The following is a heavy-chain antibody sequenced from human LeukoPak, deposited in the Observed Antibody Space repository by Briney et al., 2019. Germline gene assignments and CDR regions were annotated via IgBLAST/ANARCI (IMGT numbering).Heavy chain of an antibody. D-gene: IGHD6-13*01. J-gene: IGHJ4*02. Sequence: GRSLRLSCAASGFTFSSYAMHWVRQAPGKGLEWVAVISYDGSNKYYADSVKGRFTISRDNAKNSLYLQMNSLRAEDMALYYCAKDMGPWGIAAAGSFSFDYWGQGTLVTVSS. CDR2: ISYDGSNK. CDR1: GFTFSSYA. V-gene: IGHV3-30-3*01. CDR3: AKDMGPWGIAAAGSFSFDY.